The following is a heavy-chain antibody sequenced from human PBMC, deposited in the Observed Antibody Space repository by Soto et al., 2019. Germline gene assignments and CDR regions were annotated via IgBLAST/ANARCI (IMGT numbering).Heavy chain of an antibody. V-gene: IGHV4-59*01. J-gene: IGHJ4*02. CDR2: VYYTGST. CDR3: ARSVAVPGAHIDY. CDR1: CGSISGSY. Sequence: PSETQSLTCSFSCGSISGSYWSFIRHSPGKGLEWLGYVYYTGSTNYSPSLRSRVSISVDTSKNEFSLRLSSVTAADTAVYFCARSVAVPGAHIDYWGQGTQVTVSS. D-gene: IGHD6-19*01.